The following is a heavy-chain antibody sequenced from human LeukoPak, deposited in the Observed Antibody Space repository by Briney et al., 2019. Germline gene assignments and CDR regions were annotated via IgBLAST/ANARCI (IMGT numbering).Heavy chain of an antibody. Sequence: PGGSLRLSCAASGFTFSSYAMSWVRQAPGKGLEWVSAISGSGGSTYYADSVKGRFTISRVNSKNTLYLQMNSLRAEDTAVYYCAKGMEWELLIAFDYWGQGTLVTVSS. CDR3: AKGMEWELLIAFDY. J-gene: IGHJ4*02. D-gene: IGHD1-26*01. V-gene: IGHV3-23*01. CDR1: GFTFSSYA. CDR2: ISGSGGST.